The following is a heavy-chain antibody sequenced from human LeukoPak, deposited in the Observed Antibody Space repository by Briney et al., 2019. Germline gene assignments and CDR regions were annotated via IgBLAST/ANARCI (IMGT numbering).Heavy chain of an antibody. CDR2: IYYSGST. Sequence: SETLSLTCTVSGGSISSSSYYWGWIRQPPGKGLEWIGSIYYSGSTYYNPSLKSRVTISVDTSKNQFSLKLSSVTAADTAVYYCARVPFGGESIWFGEFLTVKQCYFDYWGQGILVTVSS. CDR1: GGSISSSSYY. V-gene: IGHV4-39*01. D-gene: IGHD3-10*01. J-gene: IGHJ4*02. CDR3: ARVPFGGESIWFGEFLTVKQCYFDY.